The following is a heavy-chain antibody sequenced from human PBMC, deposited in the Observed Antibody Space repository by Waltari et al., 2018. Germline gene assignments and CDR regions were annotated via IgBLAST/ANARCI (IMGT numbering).Heavy chain of an antibody. CDR1: GFSLSRGSYY. J-gene: IGHJ4*02. V-gene: IGHV4-31*02. CDR2: ISHSGDT. D-gene: IGHD3-3*02. CDR3: AGRGAKMFSI. Sequence: QVQLQESGPGLVQPSQTLSLTCSFSGFSLSRGSYYWSWIRQHPGKGLEWIGYISHSGDTDYSPSLRSRLTLSVDTSKNQFSLKLNSETAADTGVYFCAGRGAKMFSIWGRGTLVTVSS.